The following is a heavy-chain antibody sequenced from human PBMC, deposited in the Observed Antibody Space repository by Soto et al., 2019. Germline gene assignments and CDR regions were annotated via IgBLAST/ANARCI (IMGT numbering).Heavy chain of an antibody. CDR3: ARCPDYVWGSYRPFDY. CDR1: GYSFTSYW. CDR2: IYPGDSDT. V-gene: IGHV5-51*01. Sequence: ESLKISFKGSGYSFTSYWIGWVRQMPGKGLEWMGIIYPGDSDTRYSPSFQGQVTISADKSISTAYLQWSSLKASDTAMYYCARCPDYVWGSYRPFDYWGQGTLVTVSS. D-gene: IGHD3-16*02. J-gene: IGHJ4*02.